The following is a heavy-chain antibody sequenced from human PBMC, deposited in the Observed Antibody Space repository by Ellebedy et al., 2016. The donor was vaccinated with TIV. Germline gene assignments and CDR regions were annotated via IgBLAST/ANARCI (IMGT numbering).Heavy chain of an antibody. Sequence: PGGSLRLSCAASGFTFSRFWMAWVRQAPGKGLAWVATINQGGSETYYVDSVKGRFTISRDNSKNSLYLQMNSLRADDTALYYCASAARGSGAYESFWGQGTLVTVSS. D-gene: IGHD5-12*01. J-gene: IGHJ4*02. CDR1: GFTFSRFW. CDR2: INQGGSET. V-gene: IGHV3-7*01. CDR3: ASAARGSGAYESF.